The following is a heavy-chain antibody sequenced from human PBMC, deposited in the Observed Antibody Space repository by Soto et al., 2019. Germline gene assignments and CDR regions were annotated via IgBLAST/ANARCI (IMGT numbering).Heavy chain of an antibody. CDR1: GGTFSTYP. D-gene: IGHD1-26*01. V-gene: IGHV1-69*06. CDR2: ILPMFGTA. Sequence: QMQLVQSGAEVKRPGSSMKVSCTASGGTFSTYPVNWVRQAPGQGLEWMGVILPMFGTANIAQKFQGRVTITADKSTSIVDMELSSLRSEDTAVYYCAREGASIVGATGAFDIWGQGTMVSVSS. CDR3: AREGASIVGATGAFDI. J-gene: IGHJ3*02.